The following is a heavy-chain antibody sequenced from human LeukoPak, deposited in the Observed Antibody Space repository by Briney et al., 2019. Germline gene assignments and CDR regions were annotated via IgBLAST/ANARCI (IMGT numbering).Heavy chain of an antibody. V-gene: IGHV3-21*01. CDR1: GFTFSSYS. J-gene: IGHJ4*02. CDR3: ARADIAAAGNFDY. CDR2: ISSSSSYI. Sequence: IPGGSLRLSCAASGFTFSSYSMNWVRQAPGKGLEWVSSISSSSSYIYYADSVKGRFTISRDNAKNSLYLQMNSLRAEDTAVYYCARADIAAAGNFDYWGQGTLVTVSS. D-gene: IGHD6-13*01.